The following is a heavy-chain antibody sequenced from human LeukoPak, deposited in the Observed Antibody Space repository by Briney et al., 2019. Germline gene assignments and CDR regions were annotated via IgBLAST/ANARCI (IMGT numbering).Heavy chain of an antibody. J-gene: IGHJ4*02. V-gene: IGHV1-8*01. Sequence: ASVKVSCKASGYTFTSYDFNWVRQATGPGLEWVGWMNPNSGNTGYAQKFQGRVTMTRNTSISTAYMELSSLRSEDTAVYYCARASDILTGYSATIDYWGQGTLVTVSS. CDR1: GYTFTSYD. CDR3: ARASDILTGYSATIDY. D-gene: IGHD3-9*01. CDR2: MNPNSGNT.